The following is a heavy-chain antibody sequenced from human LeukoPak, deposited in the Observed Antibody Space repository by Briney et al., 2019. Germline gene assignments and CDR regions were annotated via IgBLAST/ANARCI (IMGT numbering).Heavy chain of an antibody. CDR1: GGPISSGSYY. Sequence: SETLSLTCTVSGGPISSGSYYWSWIRQPAGKGLEWIGRIYTSGSTNYNPSLKSRVTISVDTSKNQFSLKLSSVTAADTAVYYCARAINYDFRYWGQGTLVTVSS. J-gene: IGHJ4*02. D-gene: IGHD3-3*01. CDR2: IYTSGST. CDR3: ARAINYDFRY. V-gene: IGHV4-61*02.